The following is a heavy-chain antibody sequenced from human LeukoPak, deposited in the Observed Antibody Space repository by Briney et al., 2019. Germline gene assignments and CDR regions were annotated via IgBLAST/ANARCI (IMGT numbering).Heavy chain of an antibody. V-gene: IGHV1-2*02. J-gene: IGHJ4*02. CDR3: ARSLNGDYLNDY. Sequence: ASVKVSCKASGYTFTGYYMHWVRQAPGQGLEWMGWINPNSGGTNYAQKFQGRVTMTRDTSISTAYMELSRLRSDDTAVYYCARSLNGDYLNDYWGQGTLVTVSS. D-gene: IGHD4-17*01. CDR2: INPNSGGT. CDR1: GYTFTGYY.